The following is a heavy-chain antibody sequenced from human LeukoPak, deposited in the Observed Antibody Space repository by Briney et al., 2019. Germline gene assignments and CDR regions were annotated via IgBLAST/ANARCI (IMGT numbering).Heavy chain of an antibody. CDR3: ARGGGWYFAY. CDR2: INEDGSEK. J-gene: IGHJ4*02. CDR1: GFTFSSYW. V-gene: IGHV3-7*01. D-gene: IGHD6-19*01. Sequence: PGGSLRLSCAASGFTFSSYWMNWVRQAPGKGLEWVANINEDGSEKYYVDAVKGRFTISRDNAKNSLYLQMNSLRAEDTAVYYCARGGGWYFAYWGQGTLVTVSS.